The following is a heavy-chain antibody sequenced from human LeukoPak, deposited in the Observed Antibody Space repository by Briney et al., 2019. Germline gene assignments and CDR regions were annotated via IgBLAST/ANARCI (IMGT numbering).Heavy chain of an antibody. Sequence: SQTLSLICTVSGGSISSGSYYWRWIRQPDGKGLEWIGRSYIRGSTDYNPSLKSRVTISVDTSKNQFSPKLNSVTAADTAVYYRARIGYGSGSPTNLWGQGTLVTVSS. J-gene: IGHJ5*02. CDR3: ARIGYGSGSPTNL. V-gene: IGHV4-61*02. D-gene: IGHD3-10*01. CDR1: GGSISSGSYY. CDR2: SYIRGST.